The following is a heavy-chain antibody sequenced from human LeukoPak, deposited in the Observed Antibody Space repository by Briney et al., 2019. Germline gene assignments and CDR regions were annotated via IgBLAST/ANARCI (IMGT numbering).Heavy chain of an antibody. CDR1: GGSISSYY. CDR2: IYYSGST. CDR3: ARAYPGGYCSGGSCYYFDY. D-gene: IGHD2-15*01. Sequence: PSETLSLTCTVSGGSISSYYWSWIRQPPGKGLEWIGYIYYSGSTNYNPSLKSRVTISVDTSKNQFSLKLSSVTAADTAVYYCARAYPGGYCSGGSCYYFDYWGQGTLVTVSS. J-gene: IGHJ4*02. V-gene: IGHV4-59*01.